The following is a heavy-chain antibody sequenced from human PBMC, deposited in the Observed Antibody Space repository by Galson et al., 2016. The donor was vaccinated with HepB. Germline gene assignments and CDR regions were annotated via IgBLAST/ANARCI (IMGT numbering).Heavy chain of an antibody. J-gene: IGHJ4*02. V-gene: IGHV4-39*07. D-gene: IGHD3-10*01. CDR1: GGSISSGSYY. CDR3: ARDSSDSGTYWVY. CDR2: IYYSGST. Sequence: SETLSLTCTVSGGSISSGSYYWGWIRQPPGKDLEWIGSIYYSGSTYYNLSLKSRVTISVDTSKNQFSLKLTSVTAADTAVYYCARDSSDSGTYWVYWGQGTLVSVSS.